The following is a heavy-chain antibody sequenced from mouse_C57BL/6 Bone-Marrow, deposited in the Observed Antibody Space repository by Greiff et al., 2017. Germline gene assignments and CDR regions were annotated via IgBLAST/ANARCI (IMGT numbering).Heavy chain of an antibody. J-gene: IGHJ3*01. D-gene: IGHD2-4*01. CDR1: GFSLTSYG. CDR2: IWGGGST. V-gene: IGHV2-9*01. CDR3: AKHEAVWDYDEAWFAY. Sequence: QVQLQQSGPGLVAPSQSLSITCTVSGFSLTSYGVDWVRQPPGKGLEWRGVIWGGGSTHYNSALMSRLSISKDNSKSQVFLKMNSLQTDDTAMYYCAKHEAVWDYDEAWFAYWGQGTLVTVSA.